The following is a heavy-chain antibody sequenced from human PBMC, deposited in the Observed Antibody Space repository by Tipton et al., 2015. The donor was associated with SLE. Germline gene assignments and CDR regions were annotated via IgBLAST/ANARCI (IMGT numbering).Heavy chain of an antibody. Sequence: SLRLSCAASGFTFSSYAMHWVRQAPGKGLEWVAVISYDGSNKYYADSVKGRFTISRDNSKNTLYLQMNSLRAEDTAVYYCARDNDFWSGYFAFDIWGQGTMVTVS. CDR1: GFTFSSYA. CDR2: ISYDGSNK. J-gene: IGHJ3*02. D-gene: IGHD3-3*01. V-gene: IGHV3-30-3*01. CDR3: ARDNDFWSGYFAFDI.